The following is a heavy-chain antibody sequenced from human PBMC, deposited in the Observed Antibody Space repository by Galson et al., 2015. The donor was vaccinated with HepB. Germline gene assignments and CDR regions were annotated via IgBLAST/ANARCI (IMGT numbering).Heavy chain of an antibody. D-gene: IGHD3-22*01. CDR3: ARDHPNYDSSGYYLGY. J-gene: IGHJ4*02. V-gene: IGHV1-2*02. CDR1: GYTFTGYY. CDR2: INPNSGGT. Sequence: QSGAEVKKPGESLKISCKASGYTFTGYYMHWVRQAPGQGLEWMGWINPNSGGTNYAQKFQGRVTMTRDTSISTAYMELSRLRSDDTAVYYCARDHPNYDSSGYYLGYWGQGTLVTVSS.